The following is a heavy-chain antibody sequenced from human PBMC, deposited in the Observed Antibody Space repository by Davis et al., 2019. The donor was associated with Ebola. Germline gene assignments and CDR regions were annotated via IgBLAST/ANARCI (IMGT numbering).Heavy chain of an antibody. J-gene: IGHJ4*02. D-gene: IGHD4-17*01. V-gene: IGHV3-23*01. CDR2: IRGSAGVT. Sequence: GESLKISCAASGFSFSNYAMNWVRQAPGKGLEWVSSIRGSAGVTYYADSVKGRFTISRDSSDNTLYLQMNRLTAEDTAVYYCARGNDYGLDNWGQGTLVTVSS. CDR3: ARGNDYGLDN. CDR1: GFSFSNYA.